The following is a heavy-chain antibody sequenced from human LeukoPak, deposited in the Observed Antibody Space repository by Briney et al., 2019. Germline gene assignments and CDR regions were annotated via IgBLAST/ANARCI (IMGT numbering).Heavy chain of an antibody. CDR3: ARHGGSYSFDY. D-gene: IGHD1-26*01. Sequence: TSETLSLTCTVSGGSISSYYWGWIRQPPGKGLEWIGYVYNSGSTNYNPSPESRLTISVDMSKNQFSLKLSSVTAADTAVYFCARHGGSYSFDYWGQGTLVTVSS. J-gene: IGHJ4*02. CDR2: VYNSGST. CDR1: GGSISSYY. V-gene: IGHV4-59*08.